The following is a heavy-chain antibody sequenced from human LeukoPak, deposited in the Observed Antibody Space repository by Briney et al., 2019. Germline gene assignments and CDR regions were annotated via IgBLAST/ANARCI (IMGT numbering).Heavy chain of an antibody. D-gene: IGHD2-15*01. CDR3: VTTRRLPLLGFDS. CDR1: GNPFSTHD. J-gene: IGHJ5*01. Sequence: ASAKVSCKASGNPFSTHDINWVRQATGQGLEWMGWINFNSGATGYARKFQGRVAMTRDTSISTGYMELSSLRSEDTAVYYCVTTRRLPLLGFDSWGQGTLVTVSS. CDR2: INFNSGAT. V-gene: IGHV1-8*01.